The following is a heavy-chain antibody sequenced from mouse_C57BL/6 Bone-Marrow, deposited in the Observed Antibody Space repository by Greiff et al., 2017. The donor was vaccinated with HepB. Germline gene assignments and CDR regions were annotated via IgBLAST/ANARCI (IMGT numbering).Heavy chain of an antibody. D-gene: IGHD1-1*01. CDR3: ARKITTVDVDY. CDR2: IDPSDSYT. V-gene: IGHV1-69*01. Sequence: QVQLQQPGAELVMPGASVKLSCKASGYTFTSYWMHWVKQRPGQGLEWIGEIDPSDSYTNYNQKFKGKSTLTVDKSSSTAYMQLSSLTSEDSAVYYCARKITTVDVDYWGQGTSVTVSS. CDR1: GYTFTSYW. J-gene: IGHJ4*01.